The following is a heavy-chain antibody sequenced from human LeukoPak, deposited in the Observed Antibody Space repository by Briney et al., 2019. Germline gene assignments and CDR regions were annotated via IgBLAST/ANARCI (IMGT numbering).Heavy chain of an antibody. D-gene: IGHD3-3*01. Sequence: SETLSLTCTVSGGSISSYYWSWIRQPPGKGLEWIGEINHSGSTNYNPSLKSRVTISVDTSKNQFSLKLSSVTAADTAVYYCARGIGGHYDFWSGYSTRFDYWGQGTLVTVSS. V-gene: IGHV4-34*01. CDR3: ARGIGGHYDFWSGYSTRFDY. CDR2: INHSGST. J-gene: IGHJ4*02. CDR1: GGSISSYY.